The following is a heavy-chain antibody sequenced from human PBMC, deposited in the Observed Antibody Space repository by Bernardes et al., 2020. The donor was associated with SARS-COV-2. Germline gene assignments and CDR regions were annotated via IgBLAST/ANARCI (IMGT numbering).Heavy chain of an antibody. J-gene: IGHJ4*02. Sequence: SETLSLTCNVSGGSISSSGYYWGWIRQPPGKGLEWIGSIYYNGRAYYNPSLNSRVTISVDTSKNQFSLKLSSVTAADTAVFYCAKHRLDSWTGYQPHFDRWGQGTLVTVSS. CDR3: AKHRLDSWTGYQPHFDR. CDR1: GGSISSSGYY. CDR2: IYYNGRA. D-gene: IGHD3-3*01. V-gene: IGHV4-39*01.